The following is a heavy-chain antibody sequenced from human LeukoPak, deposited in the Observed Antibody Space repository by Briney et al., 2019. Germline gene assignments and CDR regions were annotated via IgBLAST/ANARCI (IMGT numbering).Heavy chain of an antibody. CDR1: GFTVSSNY. CDR2: IYSGGST. V-gene: IGHV3-53*01. CDR3: ARDSGLLRRGTSDAFDI. J-gene: IGHJ3*02. Sequence: GGSLRLSCAASGFTVSSNYMSWVRQAPGKGLEWVSVIYSGGSTYYADSVKGRFTISRDNSKNTLYLQMNSLRAEDTAVYYCARDSGLLRRGTSDAFDIWGQGTMVTVSS. D-gene: IGHD3-22*01.